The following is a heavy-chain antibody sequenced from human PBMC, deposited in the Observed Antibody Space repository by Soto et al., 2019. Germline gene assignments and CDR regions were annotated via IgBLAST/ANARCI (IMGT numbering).Heavy chain of an antibody. J-gene: IGHJ4*02. D-gene: IGHD3-22*01. V-gene: IGHV1-3*01. CDR3: ARDHWTSRSSGYYSFGGPEWD. CDR1: GYTFTSYA. CDR2: INAGNGNT. Sequence: ASVKVSCKASGYTFTSYAMHWVRQAPGQRLEWMGWINAGNGNTKYSQKFQGRVTITRDTSASTAYMELSSLRSEDTAVYYCARDHWTSRSSGYYSFGGPEWDWGQGTLVTVSS.